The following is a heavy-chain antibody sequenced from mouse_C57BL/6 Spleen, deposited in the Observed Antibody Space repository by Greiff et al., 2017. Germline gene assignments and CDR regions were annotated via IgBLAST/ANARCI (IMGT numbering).Heavy chain of an antibody. D-gene: IGHD1-1*01. CDR1: GYTFTSYW. V-gene: IGHV1-64*01. CDR2: IHPNSGST. Sequence: VQLQQSGAELVKPGASVKLSCKASGYTFTSYWMHWVKQRPGQGLEWIGMIHPNSGSTNYNEKFKSKATLTVDKSSSTAYMQLSSLTSEDSAVYYCARSPYGSSYDYYFDYWGQGTTLTVSS. J-gene: IGHJ2*01. CDR3: ARSPYGSSYDYYFDY.